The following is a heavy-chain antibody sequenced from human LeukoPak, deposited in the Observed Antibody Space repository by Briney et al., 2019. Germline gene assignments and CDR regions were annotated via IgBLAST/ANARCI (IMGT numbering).Heavy chain of an antibody. CDR3: TRGQSYCGADCYSD. Sequence: GGSLRLSCAASGFSVSNYYMSWVRQPPGKGLEWVSVMYTGGGRYYGDSVKGRFTISRDDSKNTVFLQMNSLRVEDTALYYCTRGQSYCGADCYSDWGQGTLVTVSS. CDR2: MYTGGGR. CDR1: GFSVSNYY. D-gene: IGHD2-21*02. V-gene: IGHV3-66*01. J-gene: IGHJ4*02.